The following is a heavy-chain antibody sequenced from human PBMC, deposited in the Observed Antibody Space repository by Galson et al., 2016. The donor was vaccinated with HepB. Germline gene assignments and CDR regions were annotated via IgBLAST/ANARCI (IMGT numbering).Heavy chain of an antibody. CDR3: ARIKYSGYNPGLFFDS. V-gene: IGHV4-31*03. J-gene: IGHJ4*02. Sequence: TLSLTCSVSDASINSGGYYWSWIRQLPVKGLEWIGYVFYSGTTYYHPSLKSRVTISIDTSNRQFSLKLTSVTAADTAVYYCARIKYSGYNPGLFFDSWGQGILVSVSS. CDR2: VFYSGTT. CDR1: DASINSGGYY. D-gene: IGHD5-12*01.